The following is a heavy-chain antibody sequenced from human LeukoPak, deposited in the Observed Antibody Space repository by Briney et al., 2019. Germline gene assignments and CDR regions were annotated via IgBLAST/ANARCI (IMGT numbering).Heavy chain of an antibody. Sequence: NPGGSLRLSCAASGFTFSDYYMSWIRQAPGKGLEWVSYISSSGSTIYYADSVKGRFTISRDNAKNSLYLQMNSLRAEDTALYYCARRGYYGSGSYSVYFDYWGQGTLVTVSS. CDR3: ARRGYYGSGSYSVYFDY. CDR2: ISSSGSTI. J-gene: IGHJ4*02. CDR1: GFTFSDYY. V-gene: IGHV3-11*01. D-gene: IGHD3-10*01.